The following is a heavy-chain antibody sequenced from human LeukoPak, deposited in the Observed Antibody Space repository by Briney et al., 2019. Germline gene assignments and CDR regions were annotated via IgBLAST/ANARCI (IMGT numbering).Heavy chain of an antibody. Sequence: PGGSLRLSCAASGFTFSSYAMSWVRQAPGKGLEWVSAISGSGGSTYYADSVKGRFTISRDNSKNTLYLQVNSLRAEDTAVYYCAKRALGPQPYYYYYYMDVWGKGTTVTVSS. V-gene: IGHV3-23*01. D-gene: IGHD6-6*01. CDR2: ISGSGGST. J-gene: IGHJ6*03. CDR3: AKRALGPQPYYYYYYMDV. CDR1: GFTFSSYA.